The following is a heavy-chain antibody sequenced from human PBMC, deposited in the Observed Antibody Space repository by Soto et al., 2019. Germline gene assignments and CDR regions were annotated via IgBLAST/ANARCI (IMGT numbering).Heavy chain of an antibody. V-gene: IGHV3-48*02. CDR1: GFTFSSYS. CDR3: AGDYYDINFDY. D-gene: IGHD3-22*01. CDR2: ISSSSSTI. Sequence: EVQLVESGGGLVQPGGSLRLSCAASGFTFSSYSMNWVRQAPGKGLEWVSYISSSSSTIYYADSVKGRFTISRDNAKNSLYLQINSLRDEDTAVYYCAGDYYDINFDYWGQGTLVTVSS. J-gene: IGHJ4*02.